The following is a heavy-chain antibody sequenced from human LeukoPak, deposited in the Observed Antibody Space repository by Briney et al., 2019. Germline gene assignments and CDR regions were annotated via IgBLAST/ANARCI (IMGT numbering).Heavy chain of an antibody. CDR2: IRYDGSNK. D-gene: IGHD1-1*01. Sequence: PGGSLRLSCAASGFTFSSYGMHWVRQAPGKGLEWVAFIRYDGSNKYYADSVKGRFTISRDNSKNTLYLQMNSLRAEDTAVYYCAKAVNWNYYYYMDVWGKGATVTVSS. CDR3: AKAVNWNYYYYMDV. J-gene: IGHJ6*03. V-gene: IGHV3-30*02. CDR1: GFTFSSYG.